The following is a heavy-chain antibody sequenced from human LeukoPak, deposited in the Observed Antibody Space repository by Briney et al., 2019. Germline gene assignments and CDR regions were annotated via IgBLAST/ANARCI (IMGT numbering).Heavy chain of an antibody. CDR3: ARGKRITMVRGVDPFDY. J-gene: IGHJ4*02. CDR1: GGSISSYY. V-gene: IGHV4-4*07. D-gene: IGHD3-10*01. CDR2: IYTSGST. Sequence: SETLSLTCTVSGGSISSYYWSWIRQPAGKGLEWIGRIYTSGSTNYNPSLKSRVTMSVDTSKNQFSLKLSSVTAADTAVYYCARGKRITMVRGVDPFDYWGQGTLVTVSS.